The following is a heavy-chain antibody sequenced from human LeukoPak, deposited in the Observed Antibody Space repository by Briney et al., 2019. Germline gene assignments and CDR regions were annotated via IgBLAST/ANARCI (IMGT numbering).Heavy chain of an antibody. J-gene: IGHJ4*02. CDR3: ARGYDYGDYDFDY. Sequence: SQTLSLTCTVSGGSISSGGYYWSWIRRHPGKGLEWIGYIYYSGSTYYNPSLKSRVTISVDTSKNQFSLKLSSVTAADTAVYYCARGYDYGDYDFDYWGQGTLVTVSS. V-gene: IGHV4-31*03. D-gene: IGHD4-17*01. CDR1: GGSISSGGYY. CDR2: IYYSGST.